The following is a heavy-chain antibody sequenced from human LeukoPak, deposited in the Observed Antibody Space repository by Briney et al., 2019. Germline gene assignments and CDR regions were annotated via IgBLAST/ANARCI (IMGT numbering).Heavy chain of an antibody. J-gene: IGHJ3*02. CDR3: ARGRLGYSYGYRAFDI. D-gene: IGHD5-18*01. CDR2: IYYNGSA. V-gene: IGHV4-59*01. CDR1: AGSISAFY. Sequence: PSETLSLTCSVSAGSISAFYWSWIRQPPGKGLEWIGHIYYNGSANSNPSLNSRVTISIDTSKSQFSLKLNSLTAADTAVYYCARGRLGYSYGYRAFDIWGKGTMVIVSS.